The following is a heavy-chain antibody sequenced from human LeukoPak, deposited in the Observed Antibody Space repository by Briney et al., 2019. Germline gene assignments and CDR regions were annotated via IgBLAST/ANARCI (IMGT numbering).Heavy chain of an antibody. D-gene: IGHD3-22*01. CDR1: GGTFNNHA. J-gene: IGHJ4*02. CDR2: INAGNGNT. CDR3: ARGAWGYYDSSAHFDY. Sequence: ASVKVSCKASGGTFNNHAFTWVRQAPGQGLEWMGWINAGNGNTKYSQEFQGRVTITRDTSASTAYMELSSLRSEDMAVYYCARGAWGYYDSSAHFDYWGQGTLVTVSS. V-gene: IGHV1-3*03.